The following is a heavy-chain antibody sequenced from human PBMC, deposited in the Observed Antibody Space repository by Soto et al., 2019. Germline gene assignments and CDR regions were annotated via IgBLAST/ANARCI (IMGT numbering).Heavy chain of an antibody. CDR3: ARGRQYAFDI. CDR1: GDSVSSTTAG. CDR2: TLYRSKWYN. Sequence: PSPTLSLTCAISGDSVSSTTAGWNWIRQSPSRGLEWLGRTLYRSKWYNGYAVSVEGRITVNPDTSKNQVSLQLDSVTPEDTATYYCARGRQYAFDIWGQGTVVTVSS. V-gene: IGHV6-1*01. J-gene: IGHJ3*02.